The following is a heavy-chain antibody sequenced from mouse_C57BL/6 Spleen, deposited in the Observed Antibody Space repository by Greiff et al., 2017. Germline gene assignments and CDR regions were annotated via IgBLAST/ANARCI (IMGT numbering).Heavy chain of an antibody. CDR3: ASSIYYYGSSYGYFDV. D-gene: IGHD1-1*01. CDR1: GYTFTSYW. CDR2: IDPNRGGT. V-gene: IGHV1-72*01. J-gene: IGHJ1*03. Sequence: QVQLQQPGAELVKPGASVKLSCKASGYTFTSYWMHWVKQRPGRGLEWIGRIDPNRGGTKYNEKFKSKATLTVDKPSSTAYMQLSSLTSEDSAVYYCASSIYYYGSSYGYFDVWGTGTTVTVSS.